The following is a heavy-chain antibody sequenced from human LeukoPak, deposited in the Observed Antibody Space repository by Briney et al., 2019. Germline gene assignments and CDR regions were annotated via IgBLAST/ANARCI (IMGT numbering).Heavy chain of an antibody. V-gene: IGHV1-46*01. J-gene: IGHJ4*02. CDR2: VNPSGGST. CDR1: GYTFTSYY. D-gene: IGHD3-22*01. Sequence: ASVKVSCKASGYTFTSYYMHWVRQAPGQVLEWMGIVNPSGGSTSYAQKFQGRVTMTRDTSTSTVYMELSSLRSEDTAVYYCARDSYYDSSGYYQLISYYFDYWGQGTLVTVSS. CDR3: ARDSYYDSSGYYQLISYYFDY.